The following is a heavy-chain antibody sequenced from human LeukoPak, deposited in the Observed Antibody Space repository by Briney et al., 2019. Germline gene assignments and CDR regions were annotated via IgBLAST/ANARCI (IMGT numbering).Heavy chain of an antibody. CDR3: VSGSSWYVY. D-gene: IGHD6-13*01. Sequence: GRSLRLSCAASGFTFSSYGMHWVRQAPGKGLEWVAVISYDGSNKYYADSVKGRFTISRDNSKNTLYLQMNSLRAKDTAVYYCVSGSSWYVYWGQGTLVTVSS. CDR1: GFTFSSYG. V-gene: IGHV3-30*03. J-gene: IGHJ4*02. CDR2: ISYDGSNK.